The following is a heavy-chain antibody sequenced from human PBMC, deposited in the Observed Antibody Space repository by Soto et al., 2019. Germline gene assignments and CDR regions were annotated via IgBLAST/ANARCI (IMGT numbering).Heavy chain of an antibody. V-gene: IGHV1-18*01. CDR3: SRARLNTIFGVVITDNWFDP. Sequence: ASVKVSCKASGYTFTSYGISWVRQAPGQGLEWMGWISAYNGNTNYAQKLQGRVTMTTDTSTSTAYMELRSLRSDDTAVYYCSRARLNTIFGVVITDNWFDPWGQGTLVTVPS. CDR1: GYTFTSYG. CDR2: ISAYNGNT. D-gene: IGHD3-3*01. J-gene: IGHJ5*02.